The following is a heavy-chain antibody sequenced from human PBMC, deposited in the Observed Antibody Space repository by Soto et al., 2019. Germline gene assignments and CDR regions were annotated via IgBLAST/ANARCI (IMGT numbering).Heavy chain of an antibody. CDR2: IYFSGST. V-gene: IGHV4-59*01. CDR3: ARDGYYYDSSGYQSVYYFDY. D-gene: IGHD3-22*01. J-gene: IGHJ4*02. CDR1: GGSISSYY. Sequence: PSETLSLTCAVSGGSISSYYWSWIRQPPGKGLEWIGYIYFSGSTNYNPSLKSRVTISVDTSKNQFSLKLSPVTAADTAVYYCARDGYYYDSSGYQSVYYFDYWGQGTRVTVSS.